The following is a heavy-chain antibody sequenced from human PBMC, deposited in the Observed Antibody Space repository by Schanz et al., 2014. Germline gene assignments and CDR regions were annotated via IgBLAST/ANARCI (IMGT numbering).Heavy chain of an antibody. Sequence: QVQLQESGPGVVKPSQTLSLTCTVSGGSINSDAFYWTWIRQHPGKGLEWVGYIYYSGSTNYSPALKSRVTISLDTSNNQISQRLRSVAAADSAVYYYAEDKTADCYSFDLWGPGTQVTVSS. D-gene: IGHD2-21*02. CDR1: GGSINSDAFY. V-gene: IGHV4-31*03. CDR2: IYYSGST. J-gene: IGHJ4*02. CDR3: AEDKTADCYSFDL.